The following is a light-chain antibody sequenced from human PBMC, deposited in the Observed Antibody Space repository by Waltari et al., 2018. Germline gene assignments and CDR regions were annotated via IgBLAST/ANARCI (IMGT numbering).Light chain of an antibody. CDR3: QQYDISPRT. J-gene: IGKJ4*01. V-gene: IGKV3-20*01. CDR1: QPIRTTY. Sequence: EIVLTQSPGTLSLSPGEGATLSCRTSQPIRTTYLAWYQQKPGQAPTLLIYGASSRATGGPDRFTGSGSGTDFSLTISSLEPEDFATYYCQQYDISPRTFGGGTKVEIK. CDR2: GAS.